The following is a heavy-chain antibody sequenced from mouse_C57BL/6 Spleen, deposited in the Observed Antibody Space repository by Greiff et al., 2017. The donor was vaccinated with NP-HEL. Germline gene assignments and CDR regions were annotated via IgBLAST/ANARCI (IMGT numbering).Heavy chain of an antibody. CDR3: ARLDFSGAY. V-gene: IGHV5-9*01. CDR2: ISGGGGNT. D-gene: IGHD2-4*01. CDR1: GFTFSSYT. Sequence: EVKVVESGGGLVKPGGSLKLSCAASGFTFSSYTMSWVRQTPEKRLEWVATISGGGGNTYYPDSVKGRFTISRDNAKNTLYLQMSSLRSEDTALYYCARLDFSGAYWGQGTLVTVSA. J-gene: IGHJ3*01.